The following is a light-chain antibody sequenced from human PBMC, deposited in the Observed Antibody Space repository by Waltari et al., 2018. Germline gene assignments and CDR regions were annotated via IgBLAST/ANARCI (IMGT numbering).Light chain of an antibody. V-gene: IGKV3-20*01. CDR3: QQYGTSPYT. J-gene: IGKJ2*01. Sequence: EIVLTQSPGTLSLSPGERATLSCRTSQSVYSSYLAWYQQKPGQAPRLLIYGATNRATGIPDRFRGSGSGTDYALTISRLEPEDFALYYCQQYGTSPYTLGQGTKLEI. CDR2: GAT. CDR1: QSVYSSY.